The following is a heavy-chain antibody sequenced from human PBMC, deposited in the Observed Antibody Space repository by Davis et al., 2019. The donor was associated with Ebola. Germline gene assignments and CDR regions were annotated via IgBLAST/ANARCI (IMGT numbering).Heavy chain of an antibody. V-gene: IGHV3-48*02. CDR3: TIHNGDWLQLDH. Sequence: GESLKIPCAASGFTFSSYSMNWVRQAPGKGLEWVSYISRSGDTIYYADSVRGRFTISRDNAKKSLYLQMNSLRDEDTAVYYCTIHNGDWLQLDHWGQGTLVTVSS. CDR2: ISRSGDTI. D-gene: IGHD3-9*01. J-gene: IGHJ4*02. CDR1: GFTFSSYS.